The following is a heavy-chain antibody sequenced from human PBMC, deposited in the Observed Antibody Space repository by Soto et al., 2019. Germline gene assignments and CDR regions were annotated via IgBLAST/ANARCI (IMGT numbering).Heavy chain of an antibody. CDR2: IIPIFGTA. J-gene: IGHJ6*02. V-gene: IGHV1-69*13. Sequence: SVKVSCKASGGTFSSNAISWVRQAPGQGLEWMGGIIPIFGTANYAQKFQGRVTITADESTSTVYMELSSLRSGDTAVYYCAREAPDYYYDSSGYYYYYYGMDVWGQGTTVTVSS. CDR1: GGTFSSNA. D-gene: IGHD3-22*01. CDR3: AREAPDYYYDSSGYYYYYYGMDV.